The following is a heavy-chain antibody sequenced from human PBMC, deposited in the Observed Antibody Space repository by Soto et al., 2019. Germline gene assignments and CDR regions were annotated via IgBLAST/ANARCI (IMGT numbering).Heavy chain of an antibody. CDR2: INPSGGGT. J-gene: IGHJ4*02. D-gene: IGHD2-8*01. Sequence: QVQLVQSGAEVKKPGASVKVSCQASGYSFTSYWMHWVRQAPGQGLVWMGIINPSGGGTSNAQNFPGRVTMTRDTSTRTGYMELSGVRSEDTAVYFCDRQTTLMGYASFDSWGQGTQVTVSS. CDR3: DRQTTLMGYASFDS. CDR1: GYSFTSYW. V-gene: IGHV1-46*03.